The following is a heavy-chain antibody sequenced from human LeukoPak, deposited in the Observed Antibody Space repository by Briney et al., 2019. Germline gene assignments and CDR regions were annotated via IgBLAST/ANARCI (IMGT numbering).Heavy chain of an antibody. CDR1: GFTFTTYA. Sequence: PGGSLRLSCAASGFTFTTYAMSWVRQAPGKGLEWVSTISGSSGSTYYADSVKGRLTISRDNSKSTLYLQMNSLRAEDTAVYYCAKVAFGELLSYDYWGQGTLVTVSS. CDR3: AKVAFGELLSYDY. V-gene: IGHV3-23*01. D-gene: IGHD3-10*01. CDR2: ISGSSGST. J-gene: IGHJ4*02.